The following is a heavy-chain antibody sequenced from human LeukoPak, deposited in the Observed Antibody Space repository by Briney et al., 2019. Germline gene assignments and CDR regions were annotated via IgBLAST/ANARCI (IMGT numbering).Heavy chain of an antibody. CDR1: GFKFSSNG. V-gene: IGHV3-33*06. D-gene: IGHD3-10*01. J-gene: IGHJ4*02. CDR2: ICSDGCNQ. Sequence: GGSLRLSCAASGFKFSSNGMHWVRQATGKGREWVAIICSDGCNQYYADSVKGRFTISKDTFKNTVYLQMNSQSAEYTAVYYCAKDYRSGAFDYWGQGTLVTVSS. CDR3: AKDYRSGAFDY.